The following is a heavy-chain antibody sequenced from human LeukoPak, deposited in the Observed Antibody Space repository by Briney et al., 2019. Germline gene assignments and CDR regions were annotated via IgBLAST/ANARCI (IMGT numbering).Heavy chain of an antibody. V-gene: IGHV1-8*01. CDR1: GYTFTSYD. Sequence: ASVKVSCKASGYTFTSYDINWVRQAPGQGLEWMGWMNPNSGNTGYAQKFQGRVTMTRNTSISTAYMELSSLRSEDTAVYYCASSSRSDDAFGIWGQGTMVTVSS. CDR3: ASSSRSDDAFGI. J-gene: IGHJ3*02. D-gene: IGHD6-13*01. CDR2: MNPNSGNT.